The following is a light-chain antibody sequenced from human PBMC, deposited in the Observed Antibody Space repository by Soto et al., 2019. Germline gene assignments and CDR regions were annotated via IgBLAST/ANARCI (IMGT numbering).Light chain of an antibody. V-gene: IGKV3-20*01. CDR2: GAS. J-gene: IGKJ1*01. Sequence: EIVLTQSPGTLSLSPGERATLSCRASQSVSSSYLAWYQQKPGQAPRLLIYGASGRATGIPDRFSGSGSGTDFPLTISRLEPEDFAVYYCQQYGSSPTWTFGQGTKVEI. CDR1: QSVSSSY. CDR3: QQYGSSPTWT.